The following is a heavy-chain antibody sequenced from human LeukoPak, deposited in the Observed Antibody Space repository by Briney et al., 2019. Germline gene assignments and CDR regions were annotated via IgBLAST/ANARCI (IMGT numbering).Heavy chain of an antibody. Sequence: GGSLRLSCAASGFTFSSYWMSWVRQAPGKGLEWVANIKQDGSEKYYVDSVKGRFTISRDNAKNSLYLQMNSLRAEDTAVYYCARELPGYSSGWYFDYYYYGMDVWGQGTTVAVSS. CDR1: GFTFSSYW. V-gene: IGHV3-7*01. CDR3: ARELPGYSSGWYFDYYYYGMDV. CDR2: IKQDGSEK. J-gene: IGHJ6*02. D-gene: IGHD6-19*01.